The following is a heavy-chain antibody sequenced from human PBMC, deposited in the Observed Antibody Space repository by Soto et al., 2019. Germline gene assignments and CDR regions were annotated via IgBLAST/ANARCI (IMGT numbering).Heavy chain of an antibody. Sequence: ASVKVSCKASGYTFTSYGISWVRQAPGQGLEWMGWISAYNGNTNYAQKLLGRVTMTTDTSTSTAYMELRSLRSDDTAVYYCARAPGYCSGGSCDYWYFDLWGRGTLVTVSS. CDR3: ARAPGYCSGGSCDYWYFDL. V-gene: IGHV1-18*01. CDR1: GYTFTSYG. D-gene: IGHD2-15*01. CDR2: ISAYNGNT. J-gene: IGHJ2*01.